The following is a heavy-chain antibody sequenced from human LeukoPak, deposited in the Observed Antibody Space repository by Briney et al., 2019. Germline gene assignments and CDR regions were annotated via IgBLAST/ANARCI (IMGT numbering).Heavy chain of an antibody. V-gene: IGHV1-2*02. CDR3: VRGGRHIVVVPAAIYY. Sequence: ASVKVSCKASGYTFTGYYMHWVRQAPGQGLEWMGWINPNSGGTNYAQKFQGRVTMTRDTSISTAYMELGRLRSDDTAVYYCVRGGRHIVVVPAAIYYWGQGTLDTVSS. CDR1: GYTFTGYY. D-gene: IGHD2-2*01. CDR2: INPNSGGT. J-gene: IGHJ4*02.